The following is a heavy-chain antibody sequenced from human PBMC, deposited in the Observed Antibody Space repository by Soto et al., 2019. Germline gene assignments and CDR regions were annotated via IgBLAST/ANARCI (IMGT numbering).Heavy chain of an antibody. V-gene: IGHV3-30*18. Sequence: GGSLRLSCVASGFTFNNFGIHWVRQAPGKGLEWVAVISYDGSNKYYADSLKGRFTISRDNSKNALFLQMSSLRAEDTALYYCAKASYGDVGVYFLDSWGQGTLVTVSS. CDR1: GFTFNNFG. D-gene: IGHD4-17*01. J-gene: IGHJ4*02. CDR3: AKASYGDVGVYFLDS. CDR2: ISYDGSNK.